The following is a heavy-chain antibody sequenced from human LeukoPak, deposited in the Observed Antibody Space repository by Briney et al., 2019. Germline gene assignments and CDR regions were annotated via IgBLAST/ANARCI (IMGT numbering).Heavy chain of an antibody. Sequence: GGSLRLSCAASGFTFSSYSMNWVRQAPGKGLEWVSSISSSSGSIYYADSVKGRFTVSRDNAKNSLYLQMNSLRAEDTAVYYCARDWNYFSTWGQGNLVTVSS. CDR3: ARDWNYFST. CDR2: ISSSSGSI. J-gene: IGHJ4*02. D-gene: IGHD1-1*01. CDR1: GFTFSSYS. V-gene: IGHV3-21*01.